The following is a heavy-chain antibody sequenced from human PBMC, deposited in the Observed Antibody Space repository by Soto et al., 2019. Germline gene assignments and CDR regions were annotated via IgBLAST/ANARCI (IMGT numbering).Heavy chain of an antibody. Sequence: SETLSLTCTVSGGSISSGGYYWSWIRQHPGKGLEWIGYIYYGGSTYYNPSLKSRATISGDTSKNQFSLKLSSVAAADTAVYYCARGGYYYENSGQNAYDYWGQGILVTVSS. CDR1: GGSISSGGYY. V-gene: IGHV4-31*03. CDR3: ARGGYYYENSGQNAYDY. D-gene: IGHD3-22*01. J-gene: IGHJ4*01. CDR2: IYYGGST.